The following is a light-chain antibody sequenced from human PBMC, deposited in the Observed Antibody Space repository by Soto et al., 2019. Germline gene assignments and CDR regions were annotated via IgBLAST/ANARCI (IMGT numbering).Light chain of an antibody. CDR2: GAS. Sequence: VLTQSPGTLSLSLGDRATLSCRASQTVDHAYVAWYQQRPGQPPSLLIYGASTRATDIPERFSGSGSGTDFNLTISRLEPEDAAVYYCQQYGNSPWTFGQGTKVEIK. J-gene: IGKJ1*01. CDR3: QQYGNSPWT. CDR1: QTVDHAY. V-gene: IGKV3-20*01.